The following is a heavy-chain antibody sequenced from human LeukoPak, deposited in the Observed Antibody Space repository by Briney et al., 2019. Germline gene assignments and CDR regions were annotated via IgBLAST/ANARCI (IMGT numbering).Heavy chain of an antibody. V-gene: IGHV1-24*01. J-gene: IGHJ4*02. CDR3: ARGSRIMMTFGGSIVYSFDY. Sequence: ASVKVSCKVSGYTLTELSMHWVRQAPGKGLEWMGGFDPEDGETIYAQKFQGRVTMTEDTSTDTAYMELRSLRSDDTAVYYCARGSRIMMTFGGSIVYSFDYWGQGTLVTVSS. D-gene: IGHD3-16*02. CDR1: GYTLTELS. CDR2: FDPEDGET.